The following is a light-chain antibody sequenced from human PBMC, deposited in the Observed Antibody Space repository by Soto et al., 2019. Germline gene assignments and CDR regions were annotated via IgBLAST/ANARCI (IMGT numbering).Light chain of an antibody. V-gene: IGLV1-51*01. CDR3: DTWDSSLSAVV. CDR2: DNN. Sequence: QSVLTQPPSVSAAPGQTVTISCSGSSSNIGNNYVSWFQQFPGTAPILLIYDNNKRPSGIPDRFSGSKSGTSATLGITGLQTGDEAEYYCDTWDSSLSAVVFGGGTELTVL. CDR1: SSNIGNNY. J-gene: IGLJ2*01.